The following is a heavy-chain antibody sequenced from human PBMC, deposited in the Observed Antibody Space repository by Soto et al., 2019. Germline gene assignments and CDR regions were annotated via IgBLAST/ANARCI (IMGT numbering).Heavy chain of an antibody. V-gene: IGHV3-23*01. Sequence: EVQLLESGGGLVQPGGSLRLSCAASGFTFNIYAMSWVRQAPGKGLEWVSAISGSGGGTYYADSVEGRFTISRDNSNNTLYIQMSSLRSEDTAVYYCAKCGYDSSGRLLRYFQPWSQGTLVTVSS. CDR3: AKCGYDSSGRLLRYFQP. CDR1: GFTFNIYA. J-gene: IGHJ1*01. CDR2: ISGSGGGT. D-gene: IGHD3-22*01.